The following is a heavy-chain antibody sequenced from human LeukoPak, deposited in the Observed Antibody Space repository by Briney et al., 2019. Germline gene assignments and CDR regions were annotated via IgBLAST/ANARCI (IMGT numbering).Heavy chain of an antibody. Sequence: SETLSLTCTVSGGSISSYYWSWIRQPAGKGLEWIGRIYTSGSTNYNPSLKSRVTMSVDTSKNQFSLKLSSVTAADTAVYYCAREVAYYDFWSGYPRGAFDTWGQGTMVTVSS. J-gene: IGHJ3*02. V-gene: IGHV4-4*07. D-gene: IGHD3-3*01. CDR1: GGSISSYY. CDR3: AREVAYYDFWSGYPRGAFDT. CDR2: IYTSGST.